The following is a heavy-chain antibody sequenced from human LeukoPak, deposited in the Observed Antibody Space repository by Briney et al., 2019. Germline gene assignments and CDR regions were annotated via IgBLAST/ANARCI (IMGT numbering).Heavy chain of an antibody. D-gene: IGHD1-26*01. Sequence: PSETLSLTCTVSGVSISSSSYYWGWIRQPPGKGLEWIGSVYHNGNTYYNPSLKSRATISADTSKNKFSLKSTSVTAADTAVYYCTKDSGHHRTDCWGQGTLVTVSS. CDR3: TKDSGHHRTDC. CDR2: VYHNGNT. J-gene: IGHJ4*02. CDR1: GVSISSSSYY. V-gene: IGHV4-39*02.